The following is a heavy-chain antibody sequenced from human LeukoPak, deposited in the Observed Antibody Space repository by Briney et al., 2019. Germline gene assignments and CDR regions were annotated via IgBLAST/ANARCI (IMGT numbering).Heavy chain of an antibody. CDR3: ARVWFGVTGFDY. Sequence: SETLSLACTVDGGSMSSYYWSWIRQPPGKGLEWIGYIYYSGSTNYNPSLKSRVTISVDTSKNQFSLKLSSVTAADTAVYYCARVWFGVTGFDYWGQGTLVTVSS. D-gene: IGHD3-10*01. CDR2: IYYSGST. V-gene: IGHV4-59*01. J-gene: IGHJ4*02. CDR1: GGSMSSYY.